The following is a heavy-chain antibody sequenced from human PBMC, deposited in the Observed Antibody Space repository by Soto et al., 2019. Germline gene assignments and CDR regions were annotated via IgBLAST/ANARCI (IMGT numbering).Heavy chain of an antibody. CDR3: AKSNGDYLDY. D-gene: IGHD4-17*01. CDR1: GFTFSSYA. Sequence: GGSLRLSCAASGFTFSSYAMSWVRQAPGKGLEWVSGISWNSGSIGYADSVKGRFTISRDNAKNSLYLQMNSLRAEDTALYYCAKSNGDYLDYWGQGTLVTVSS. CDR2: ISWNSGSI. V-gene: IGHV3-9*01. J-gene: IGHJ4*02.